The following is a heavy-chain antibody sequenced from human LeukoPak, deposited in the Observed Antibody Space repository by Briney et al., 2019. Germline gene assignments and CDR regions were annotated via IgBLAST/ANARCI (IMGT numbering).Heavy chain of an antibody. CDR2: INHSGGT. CDR1: GGSFSGFY. V-gene: IGHV4-34*01. Sequence: PSETLSLTCAVYGGSFSGFYWSWIRQPPGKGLEWIGDINHSGGTNYIPSLKSRVTMSVDTSKNQFSLKLSSVTAADTAVYYCARVEPPPVFGLGELSLRLKTGFDYWGQGTLVTVSS. D-gene: IGHD3-16*02. J-gene: IGHJ4*02. CDR3: ARVEPPPVFGLGELSLRLKTGFDY.